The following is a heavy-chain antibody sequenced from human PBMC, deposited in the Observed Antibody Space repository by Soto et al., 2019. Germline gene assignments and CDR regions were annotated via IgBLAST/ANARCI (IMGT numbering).Heavy chain of an antibody. CDR1: GGSISSGDYY. CDR3: ARGMLLNYYYYYGMGV. CDR2: IYYSGST. J-gene: IGHJ6*02. D-gene: IGHD2-15*01. Sequence: SETLSLTCTVSGGSISSGDYYWSWIRQPPGKGLEWIGYIYYSGSTYYNPSLKSRVTISVDTSKNQFSLKLSSVTAADTAVYYCARGMLLNYYYYYGMGVWGQGTTVTVSS. V-gene: IGHV4-30-4*01.